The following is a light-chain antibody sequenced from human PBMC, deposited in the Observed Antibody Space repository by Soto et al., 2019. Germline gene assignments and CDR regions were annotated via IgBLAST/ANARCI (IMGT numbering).Light chain of an antibody. CDR2: GAS. J-gene: IGKJ1*01. CDR3: QQYGSSLT. CDR1: QSVSSS. V-gene: IGKV3-15*01. Sequence: EIVMTQSPATLSVSPGGTATLSCRASQSVSSSLAWYQQTPGRAPRLLIYGASTRATGIPTRFSGSGSGTEFTLTISSLQSEDFAVYWCQQYGSSLTFGQGTKVEIK.